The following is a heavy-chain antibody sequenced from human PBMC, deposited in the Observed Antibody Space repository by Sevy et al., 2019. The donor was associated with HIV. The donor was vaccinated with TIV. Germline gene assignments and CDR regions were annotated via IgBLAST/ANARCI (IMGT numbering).Heavy chain of an antibody. J-gene: IGHJ3*02. D-gene: IGHD1-1*01. CDR3: ARAGSPLSCRWLQLKLTLDI. Sequence: SETLSLTCAVSGGSFSGYYWSWIRQPPGKGLEWLGEINHSGSTNYNPSLKSRVTISLDTSTNQFSLKLSSVTTADTAVYYCARAGSPLSCRWLQLKLTLDIWGQGTMVTVSS. CDR2: INHSGST. CDR1: GGSFSGYY. V-gene: IGHV4-34*01.